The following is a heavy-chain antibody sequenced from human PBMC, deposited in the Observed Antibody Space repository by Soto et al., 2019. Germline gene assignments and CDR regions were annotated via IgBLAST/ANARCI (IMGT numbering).Heavy chain of an antibody. J-gene: IGHJ4*02. CDR2: SGST. V-gene: IGHV4-59*01. CDR3: ARTGNYFGY. Sequence: TLSLTCTVSGGSISSYYWSWIRQPPGKGLEWIGYSGSTNYNPSLKSRVTMSVDTSKNQFSLKLSSVTAADTAVYYCARTGNYFGYWGQGTLVTVSS. CDR1: GGSISSYY.